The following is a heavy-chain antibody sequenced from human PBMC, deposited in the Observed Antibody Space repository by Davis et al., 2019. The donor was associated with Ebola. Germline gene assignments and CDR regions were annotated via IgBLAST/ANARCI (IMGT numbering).Heavy chain of an antibody. Sequence: GESLKISCAASGFTFSSYWMSWVRQAPGKGLEWVANIKQDGSEKYYVDSVKGRFTISRDNAKNSLYLQMNSLRAEDTAVYYCARDDWNPGVGMDVWGQGTTVTVSS. V-gene: IGHV3-7*01. D-gene: IGHD1-1*01. CDR2: IKQDGSEK. CDR3: ARDDWNPGVGMDV. J-gene: IGHJ6*02. CDR1: GFTFSSYW.